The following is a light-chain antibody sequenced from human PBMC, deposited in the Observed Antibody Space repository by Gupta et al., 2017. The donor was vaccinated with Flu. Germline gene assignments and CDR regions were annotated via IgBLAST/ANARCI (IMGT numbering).Light chain of an antibody. CDR2: DAS. CDR1: QSVSTY. CDR3: QQRSNWPLART. J-gene: IGKJ4*01. Sequence: EILLTQTPATLSLSPGERATLSCRASQSVSTYLAWYQQKPGQAPRLLIYDASNRAAGIPARFSGSGSGTDFTLTISSLEPEDFAVYYWQQRSNWPLARTCGGGDKVEI. V-gene: IGKV3-11*01.